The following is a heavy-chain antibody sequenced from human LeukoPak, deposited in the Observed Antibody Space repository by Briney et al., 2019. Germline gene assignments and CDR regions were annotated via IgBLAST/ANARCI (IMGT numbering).Heavy chain of an antibody. CDR3: ASGHPYSELLYP. V-gene: IGHV1-69*05. D-gene: IGHD2-21*02. Sequence: GASVKVSCKASGSTFSSYAISWVRQAPGQGLEWMGGIIPIFGTANYAQKFQGRVTMTRDTPISTAYMELSRLRSDDTAVYYCASGHPYSELLYPWGQGTLVTVSS. J-gene: IGHJ5*02. CDR1: GSTFSSYA. CDR2: IIPIFGTA.